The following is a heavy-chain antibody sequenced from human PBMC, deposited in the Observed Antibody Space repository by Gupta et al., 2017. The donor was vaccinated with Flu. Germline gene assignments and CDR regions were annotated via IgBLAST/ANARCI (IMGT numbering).Heavy chain of an antibody. Sequence: QVQLQESGPGLVKPSQTLSLTCTVSGGSISSGSYYWSWIRQPAGKGLEWIGRIYTSGSTNYNPSLKSRGTISVDTSKNQFSLKLSSVTAADTAVYDGAREQWLVHERENYLDYWGQGTRVTVSS. V-gene: IGHV4-61*02. J-gene: IGHJ4*02. CDR3: AREQWLVHERENYLDY. CDR1: GGSISSGSYY. CDR2: IYTSGST. D-gene: IGHD6-19*01.